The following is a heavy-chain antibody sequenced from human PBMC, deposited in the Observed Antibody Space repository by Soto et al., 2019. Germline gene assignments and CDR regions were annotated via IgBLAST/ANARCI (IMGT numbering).Heavy chain of an antibody. CDR1: GGSISSSSYY. CDR3: ARRLPYDFWSGYSYNWFDP. Sequence: SETLSLTCTVSGGSISSSSYYWGWIRQPPGKGLEWIGSIYYSGSTYYNPSLKSRVTISVDTSKNQFSLKLSSVTAADTAVYYCARRLPYDFWSGYSYNWFDPWGQGTMVTVSS. CDR2: IYYSGST. D-gene: IGHD3-3*01. J-gene: IGHJ5*02. V-gene: IGHV4-39*01.